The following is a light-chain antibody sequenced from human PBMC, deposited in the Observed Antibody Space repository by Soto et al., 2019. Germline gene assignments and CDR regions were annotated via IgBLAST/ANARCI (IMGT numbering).Light chain of an antibody. CDR2: DAS. CDR3: QQRSIWPLP. CDR1: QNIRNY. J-gene: IGKJ4*01. Sequence: EIVLTQSPATLSLSPGERATLSCRASQNIRNYLAWYQQKPGQAPRLLISDASKRVTGVPARFSGSGSGTDFTLTISSLEPEDFAVYSCQQRSIWPLPFGGGTKVEIK. V-gene: IGKV3-11*01.